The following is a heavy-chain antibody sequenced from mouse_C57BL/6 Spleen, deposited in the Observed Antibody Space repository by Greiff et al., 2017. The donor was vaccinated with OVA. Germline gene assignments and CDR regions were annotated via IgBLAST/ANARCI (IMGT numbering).Heavy chain of an antibody. CDR3: APLYYDYDGAGFAY. J-gene: IGHJ3*01. V-gene: IGHV1-82*01. CDR1: GYAFSSSW. Sequence: QVHVKQSGPELVKPGASVKISCKASGYAFSSSWMNWVKQRPGKGLEWIGRIYPGDGDTNYNGKFKGKATLTADKSSSTAYMQLSSLTSEDSAVYFCAPLYYDYDGAGFAYWGQGTLVTVSA. D-gene: IGHD2-4*01. CDR2: IYPGDGDT.